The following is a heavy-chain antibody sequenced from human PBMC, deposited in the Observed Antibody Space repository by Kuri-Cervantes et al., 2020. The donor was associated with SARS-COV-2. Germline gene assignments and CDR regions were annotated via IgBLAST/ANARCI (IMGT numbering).Heavy chain of an antibody. J-gene: IGHJ4*02. D-gene: IGHD6-25*01. CDR1: GFTFSGHW. V-gene: IGHV3-7*01. CDR2: IKEDGSQR. Sequence: GESLKISCAASGFTFSGHWMTWVRQAPGKGLEWVANIKEDGSQRYYVDSVKGRFTISRDNANSSLYLQMNYLGAGDTALYYCASLGSGKGAIDYWGQGTLVTVSS. CDR3: ASLGSGKGAIDY.